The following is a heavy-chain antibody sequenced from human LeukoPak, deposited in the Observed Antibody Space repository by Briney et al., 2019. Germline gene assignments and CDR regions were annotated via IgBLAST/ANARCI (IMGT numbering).Heavy chain of an antibody. D-gene: IGHD6-25*01. CDR1: GFTFSTYW. V-gene: IGHV3-7*01. Sequence: GGSLRLSCAASGFTFSTYWMSWVRQAPGKGLEWVASIWRDGSEKNYVDSVRGRFTISRDNAKNSLYLQMNSLRADDTAVYYCARFAAGGSYYYYMDVWGKGTTVTVSS. CDR2: IWRDGSEK. J-gene: IGHJ6*03. CDR3: ARFAAGGSYYYYMDV.